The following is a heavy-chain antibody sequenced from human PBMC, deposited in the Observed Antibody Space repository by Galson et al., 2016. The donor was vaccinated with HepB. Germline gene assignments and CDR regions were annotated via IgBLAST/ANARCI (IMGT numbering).Heavy chain of an antibody. D-gene: IGHD2-15*01. V-gene: IGHV3-30*18. CDR3: AKDLGPGWGNCRAGSCHFYSYGMDV. J-gene: IGHJ6*02. CDR1: GFTFRSFG. Sequence: SLRLSCAASGFTFRSFGMHWVRQAPAKGLEWVALISYDGSSKYYADAVKGRITISRDNSRNTLYLQMNTLRAEDTTVYYWAKDLGPGWGNCRAGSCHFYSYGMDVWGQGTTVTVSS. CDR2: ISYDGSSK.